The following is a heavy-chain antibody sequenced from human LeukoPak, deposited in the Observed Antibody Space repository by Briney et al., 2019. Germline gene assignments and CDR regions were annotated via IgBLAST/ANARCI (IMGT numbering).Heavy chain of an antibody. Sequence: PGGSLRLSCAASGFTFRSYSMNWVRQAPGKGLEWVSYITSGSSPIYYADSVKGRFTITRDNAKNSLYLQMNSLRDEDTAVYYCARRAYGDDSFDYWGQGILVTVSS. J-gene: IGHJ4*02. CDR1: GFTFRSYS. CDR2: ITSGSSPI. V-gene: IGHV3-48*02. D-gene: IGHD4-17*01. CDR3: ARRAYGDDSFDY.